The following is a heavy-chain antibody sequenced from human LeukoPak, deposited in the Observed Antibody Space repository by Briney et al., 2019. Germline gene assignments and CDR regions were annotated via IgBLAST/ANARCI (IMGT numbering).Heavy chain of an antibody. CDR3: ANGDSYDSSGYYPFDY. D-gene: IGHD3-22*01. CDR2: MWYDGSNK. CDR1: GFTFSTYG. V-gene: IGHV3-33*06. Sequence: GRSLRLSCAASGFTFSTYGMHWVRQAPGKGLEWVAVMWYDGSNKYYADSVKGRFTISRDNSKNTLYLQMNSLRAEDTAVYYCANGDSYDSSGYYPFDYWGQGTLVTVSS. J-gene: IGHJ4*02.